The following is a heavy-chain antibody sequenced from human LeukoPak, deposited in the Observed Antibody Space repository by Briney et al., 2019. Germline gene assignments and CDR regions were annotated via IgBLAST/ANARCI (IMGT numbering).Heavy chain of an antibody. CDR1: GFTFNTYA. CDR2: ISPDGGST. J-gene: IGHJ3*02. D-gene: IGHD4-17*01. V-gene: IGHV3-23*01. CDR3: AKDHGDYDAFDI. Sequence: GGSLRLSCTASGFTFNTYAMIWVRQVPGEGVVWVSGISPDGGSTYYADSLKGRFTISRDNSKNTLYLQMNSLRAEDTAVYYCAKDHGDYDAFDIWGQGTMVTVSS.